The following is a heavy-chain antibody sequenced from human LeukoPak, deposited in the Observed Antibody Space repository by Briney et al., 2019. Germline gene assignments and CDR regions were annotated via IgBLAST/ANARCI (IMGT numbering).Heavy chain of an antibody. CDR2: MYYTGTT. Sequence: SETLSLTCTVSGGSLRSTYYWGWIRQPPGKGLEWMGSMYYTGTTYYNPSLKTRVTMSFDTSKNQFSLKLSSVTAADTAVYYCARVARNYDSSGDWFDPWGQGTLVTVSS. CDR3: ARVARNYDSSGDWFDP. D-gene: IGHD3-22*01. V-gene: IGHV4-39*07. CDR1: GGSLRSTYY. J-gene: IGHJ5*02.